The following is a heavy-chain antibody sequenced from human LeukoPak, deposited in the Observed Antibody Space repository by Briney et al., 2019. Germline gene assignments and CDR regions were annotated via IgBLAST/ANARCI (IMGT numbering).Heavy chain of an antibody. CDR1: GFTFSSYG. J-gene: IGHJ4*02. D-gene: IGHD3-16*01. Sequence: PGRSLRLSCAAPGFTFSSYGMHWVRQAPGKGLEWVAVISYDGSNKYYADSVKGRFTISRDNSKNTLYLQMNSLRAEDTAVYYCAKEGQLYDYVWGSPDYWGQGTLVTVSS. CDR3: AKEGQLYDYVWGSPDY. V-gene: IGHV3-30*18. CDR2: ISYDGSNK.